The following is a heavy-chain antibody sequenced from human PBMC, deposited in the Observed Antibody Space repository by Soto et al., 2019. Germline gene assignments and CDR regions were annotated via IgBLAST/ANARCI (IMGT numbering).Heavy chain of an antibody. CDR3: ASDVRVYGTSRNYYAIEV. CDR2: TYHSGST. Sequence: SETLSLTCTVSGDSINNYYWSWIRKPPGKGLEWIGYTYHSGSTDYNPSLKSRVTISVDPSKTQFSLRLSSVTAAYTAVYYCASDVRVYGTSRNYYAIEVWGRGTTVSVSS. J-gene: IGHJ6*02. CDR1: GDSINNYY. V-gene: IGHV4-59*01. D-gene: IGHD2-2*01.